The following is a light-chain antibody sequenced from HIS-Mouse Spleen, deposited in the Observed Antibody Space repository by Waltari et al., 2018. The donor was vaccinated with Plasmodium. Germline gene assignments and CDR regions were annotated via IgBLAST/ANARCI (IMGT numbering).Light chain of an antibody. CDR2: EDS. V-gene: IGLV3-10*01. CDR1: ALPKKY. CDR3: YSTDSSGNHRV. Sequence: SYELTQPPSVSVSPGQTARITCSGDALPKKYAYWYQQKSGQAHVLVIYEDSKRPSGIPEGFSGSSSGTTATLTSSGAQVEDEADYFCYSTDSSGNHRVFGGGTKLTVL. J-gene: IGLJ3*02.